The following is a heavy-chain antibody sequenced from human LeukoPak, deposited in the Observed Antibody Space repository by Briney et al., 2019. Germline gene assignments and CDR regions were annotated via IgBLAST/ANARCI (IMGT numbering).Heavy chain of an antibody. Sequence: GASLRLSCAASGFTFSNYAMSWVRQAPGKGLEWVSAITGGGSGIYYADSMKSRFTISRDNSKNTLHLQINSLRAEDTAVYYCAKWGDYDVLTGYYVSDYWGQGTLVTVSS. CDR3: AKWGDYDVLTGYYVSDY. D-gene: IGHD3-9*01. V-gene: IGHV3-23*01. CDR2: ITGGGSGI. J-gene: IGHJ4*02. CDR1: GFTFSNYA.